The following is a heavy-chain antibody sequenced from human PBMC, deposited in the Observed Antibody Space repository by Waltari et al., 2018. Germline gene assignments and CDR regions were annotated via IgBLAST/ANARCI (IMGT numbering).Heavy chain of an antibody. CDR3: ARGGSRFDV. Sequence: QVTLKESGPALVKSTQTPTLTCTVSGFSIRTAGTGVTWIRQPPGKALEWLAIIYWDDDKNYSTSLKSRLTISKDTSKNQVVLTMTNVDPVDTGTYYCARGGSRFDVWGPGVLVTVSS. D-gene: IGHD1-26*01. CDR2: IYWDDDK. J-gene: IGHJ5*02. V-gene: IGHV2-70*12. CDR1: GFSIRTAGTG.